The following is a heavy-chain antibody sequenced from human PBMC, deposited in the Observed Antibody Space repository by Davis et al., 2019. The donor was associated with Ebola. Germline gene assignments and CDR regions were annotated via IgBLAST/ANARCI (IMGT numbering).Heavy chain of an antibody. D-gene: IGHD3-3*01. J-gene: IGHJ5*02. Sequence: AASVKVSCKASGGTFSSYAISWVRQAPGQGLEWMGGIIPIFGTANYAQKFQGRVTITADESTSTAYMELSSLRSEDTAVYYCARGEYYDFWSGQDWFDPWGQGTLVTVSS. CDR1: GGTFSSYA. CDR3: ARGEYYDFWSGQDWFDP. CDR2: IIPIFGTA. V-gene: IGHV1-69*13.